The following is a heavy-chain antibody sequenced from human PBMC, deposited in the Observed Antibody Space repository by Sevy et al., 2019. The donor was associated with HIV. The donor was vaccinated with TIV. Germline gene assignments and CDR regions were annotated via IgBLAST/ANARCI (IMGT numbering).Heavy chain of an antibody. CDR3: ARDGHYDFWSGYFSPKPSDAFDI. Sequence: ASVKVSCKASGYTFTSYAMHWVRQAPGQRLEWMGWINAGNGNTKYSQKFQGRVTITRVTSASTAYMELSSLRSEDTAVYYCARDGHYDFWSGYFSPKPSDAFDIWGQGTMVTVSS. V-gene: IGHV1-3*01. J-gene: IGHJ3*02. CDR1: GYTFTSYA. CDR2: INAGNGNT. D-gene: IGHD3-3*01.